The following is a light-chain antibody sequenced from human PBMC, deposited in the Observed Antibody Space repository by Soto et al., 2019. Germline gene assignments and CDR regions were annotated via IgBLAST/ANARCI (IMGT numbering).Light chain of an antibody. Sequence: QSVLTQPPSASGSPGQSVTISCTGTSSDVGNYNFVSWYQQHPGKAPKLMIYEVNKRPAGVPDRFSGSKSGNTASLTVSGLQAQDEADYYCNSYAGSNNLVFGGGTKLTVL. V-gene: IGLV2-8*01. CDR3: NSYAGSNNLV. CDR2: EVN. J-gene: IGLJ3*02. CDR1: SSDVGNYNF.